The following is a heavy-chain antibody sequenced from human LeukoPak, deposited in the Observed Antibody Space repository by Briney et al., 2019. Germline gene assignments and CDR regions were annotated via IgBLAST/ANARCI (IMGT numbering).Heavy chain of an antibody. CDR1: GFTFSSYA. CDR2: IKSKTDGGTT. D-gene: IGHD1-26*01. V-gene: IGHV3-15*01. CDR3: TTGEGSYGFDY. J-gene: IGHJ4*02. Sequence: GGSLRLSCAASGFTFSSYAMSWVRQAPGKGLEWVGRIKSKTDGGTTDYAAPVKGRITISRDDSKNTLYLQVNSLKTEDTAVYYCTTGEGSYGFDYWGQGTLVTVSA.